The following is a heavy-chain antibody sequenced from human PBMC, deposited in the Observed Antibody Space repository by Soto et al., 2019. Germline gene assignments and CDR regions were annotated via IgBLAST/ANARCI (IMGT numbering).Heavy chain of an antibody. V-gene: IGHV3-49*03. CDR3: TRAVGLAGYDFPNDY. D-gene: IGHD5-12*01. CDR1: GFTFGDYA. J-gene: IGHJ4*02. CDR2: IRSKAYGGTT. Sequence: GGSLRLSCTASGFTFGDYAMSWFRQAPGKGLEWVGFIRSKAYGGTTEYAASVKGRFTISRDDSKSITYLQMNSLKTEDTAVYYCTRAVGLAGYDFPNDYWGQGTLVTVSS.